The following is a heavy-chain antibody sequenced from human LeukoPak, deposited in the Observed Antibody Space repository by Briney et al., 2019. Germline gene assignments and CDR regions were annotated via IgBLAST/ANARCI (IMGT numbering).Heavy chain of an antibody. CDR3: AGESYDFWSGYYPYFDY. D-gene: IGHD3-3*01. J-gene: IGHJ4*02. CDR2: IYTSGST. V-gene: IGHV4-4*07. CDR1: GGSISSYY. Sequence: SETLSLTCTVSGGSISSYYWSWIRQPAGKGLEWIGRIYTSGSTNYNPSLKSRVTMSVDTSKNQFSLKLSSVTAADTAVYYCAGESYDFWSGYYPYFDYWGQGTLVTVSS.